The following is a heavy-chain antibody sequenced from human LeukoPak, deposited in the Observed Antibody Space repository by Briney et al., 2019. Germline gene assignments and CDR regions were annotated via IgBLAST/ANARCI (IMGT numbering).Heavy chain of an antibody. D-gene: IGHD6-19*01. V-gene: IGHV4-61*05. CDR3: ASQDEYSSGSSDY. Sequence: SETLSLTCTVSGYSISSGYYWGWIRQPPGKGLEWIGYSHYSGSTNYNPSLKSRVTIQVDTSKNQFSLKLSSVTAADTAVYYCASQDEYSSGSSDYWGQGTLVTVSS. CDR1: GYSISSGYY. J-gene: IGHJ4*02. CDR2: SHYSGST.